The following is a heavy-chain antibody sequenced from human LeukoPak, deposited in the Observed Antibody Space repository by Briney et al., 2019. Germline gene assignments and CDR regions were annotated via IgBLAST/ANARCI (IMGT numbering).Heavy chain of an antibody. D-gene: IGHD3-22*01. V-gene: IGHV3-74*01. CDR2: INGDGSTL. J-gene: IGHJ4*02. CDR3: VRDFGESSGYYFDY. Sequence: GGSLRLSCAASGFIFSRYWMHWVRQAPGKGLVWVSRINGDGSTLSYADSVKGRFTISRDNAKNTLYLQMNSLRAEDTAVYYCVRDFGESSGYYFDYWGQGTLVTVPS. CDR1: GFIFSRYW.